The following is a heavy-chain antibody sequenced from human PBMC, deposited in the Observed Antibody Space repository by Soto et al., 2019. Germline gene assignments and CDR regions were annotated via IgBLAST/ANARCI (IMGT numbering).Heavy chain of an antibody. CDR1: GFTFSSYV. Sequence: GGSLRLSCAASGFTFSSYVMSWVRQAPGKGLEWVSAISGSGGSTYYADSVKGRFTISRYNSKNTLYLQMNSLRAEDTAVYYCAKDLEYSSSKGGFDYWGQGTLVTVSS. CDR3: AKDLEYSSSKGGFDY. J-gene: IGHJ4*02. D-gene: IGHD6-13*01. V-gene: IGHV3-23*01. CDR2: ISGSGGST.